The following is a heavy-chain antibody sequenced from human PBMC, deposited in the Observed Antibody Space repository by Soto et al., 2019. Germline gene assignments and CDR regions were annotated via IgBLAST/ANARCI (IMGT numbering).Heavy chain of an antibody. J-gene: IGHJ4*02. V-gene: IGHV4-4*02. CDR3: ASNSYGYIFYDY. D-gene: IGHD5-18*01. Sequence: SETLSLTCTVSNASISSRKWWTWVRQTPGKGLEWIGEIYHSGSINHNPSLKSRVTISVDTSKNQFSLKLNSVTAADTAVYYCASNSYGYIFYDYWGQGTLVTVSS. CDR1: NASISSRKW. CDR2: IYHSGSI.